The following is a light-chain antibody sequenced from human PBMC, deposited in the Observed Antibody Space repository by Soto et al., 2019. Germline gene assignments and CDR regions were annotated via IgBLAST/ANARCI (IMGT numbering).Light chain of an antibody. CDR2: GHN. CDR1: YSNIGAGYE. Sequence: QSVLTQPPSVSGAPGQRVTISCTGSYSNIGAGYEVHWYQQVPGTAPKLLVSGHNNRPSGVPDRFFGSKSGTSASLTIIGLQAEDEADYYCQSFDSSVSGWGVFGGGTKLTVL. CDR3: QSFDSSVSGWGV. J-gene: IGLJ3*02. V-gene: IGLV1-40*01.